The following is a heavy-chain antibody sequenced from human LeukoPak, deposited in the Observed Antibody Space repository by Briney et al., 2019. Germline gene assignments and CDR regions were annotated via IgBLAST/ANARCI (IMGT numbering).Heavy chain of an antibody. Sequence: GGSLRLSCAASGFTFSSYWMHWVRQAPGKGLVWVSRINSDGSSTSYADSVKGRFTISRDNAKNTLYLQMNSLRAEDTAVYYCARGERRAIYYLDYWGQGTLVTVSS. V-gene: IGHV3-74*01. CDR2: INSDGSST. CDR3: ARGERRAIYYLDY. J-gene: IGHJ4*02. CDR1: GFTFSSYW.